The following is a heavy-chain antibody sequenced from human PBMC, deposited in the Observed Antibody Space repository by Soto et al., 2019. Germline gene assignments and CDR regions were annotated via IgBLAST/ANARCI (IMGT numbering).Heavy chain of an antibody. Sequence: GGSLRLSCAASGFTISGYTMNWVRQAPGKGPEWVSSITSSSSYIYYADSVKGRFTISRDNARNSLYLQMNSLRAEDTAVYSCARVGICSGGSCYSVFDSWGQGTLVTV. CDR3: ARVGICSGGSCYSVFDS. CDR1: GFTISGYT. CDR2: ITSSSSYI. D-gene: IGHD2-15*01. J-gene: IGHJ4*02. V-gene: IGHV3-21*01.